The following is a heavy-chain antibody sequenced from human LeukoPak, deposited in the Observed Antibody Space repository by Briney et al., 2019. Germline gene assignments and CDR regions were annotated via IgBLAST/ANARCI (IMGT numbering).Heavy chain of an antibody. D-gene: IGHD3-10*01. V-gene: IGHV1-46*01. J-gene: IGHJ4*02. CDR2: INPGGDTT. CDR3: ARERNTMIRGPINSTAFDY. Sequence: ASVKVSCKASGYTFTNYYMHWVRQAPGQGLEWMGIINPGGDTTSHAQKFQGRVTMTRDMSTSTVYMDLGSLRSEDTAVYFCARERNTMIRGPINSTAFDYWGQGTLVTVSA. CDR1: GYTFTNYY.